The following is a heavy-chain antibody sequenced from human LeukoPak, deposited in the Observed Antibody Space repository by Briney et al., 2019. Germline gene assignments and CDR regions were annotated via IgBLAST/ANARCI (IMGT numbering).Heavy chain of an antibody. J-gene: IGHJ6*03. CDR2: FDPEDGET. D-gene: IGHD6-13*01. CDR3: ATSGGGSSWSDPLYYYYYMDV. V-gene: IGHV1-24*01. Sequence: GASVKVSCKVSGYTLTELSMHWVRQAPGKGLEWMGGFDPEDGETIYAQKFQGRVTMTEDTSTDTAYMELSSLRSEDTAVHYCATSGGGSSWSDPLYYYYYMDVWGKGTTVTVSS. CDR1: GYTLTELS.